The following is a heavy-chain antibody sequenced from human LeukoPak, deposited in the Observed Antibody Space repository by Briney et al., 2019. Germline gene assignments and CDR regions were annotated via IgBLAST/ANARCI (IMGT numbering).Heavy chain of an antibody. D-gene: IGHD3-3*02. CDR3: AKSITREGY. Sequence: GGSLMLFCAASGFSFCSYAMSWGRQPPGKGLECVSAISGSGGSTYYADSVKGRFTISRDNSRNTLYLQMNSLRAEDTAVYYCAKSITREGYWGQGTLVTVSS. CDR1: GFSFCSYA. CDR2: ISGSGGST. J-gene: IGHJ4*02. V-gene: IGHV3-23*01.